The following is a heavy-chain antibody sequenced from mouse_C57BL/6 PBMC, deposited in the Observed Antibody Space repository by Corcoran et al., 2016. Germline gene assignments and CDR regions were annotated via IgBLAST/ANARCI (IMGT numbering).Heavy chain of an antibody. CDR3: ARSFSYGSSYFDY. Sequence: QIQLVQPGPELKKPGETVKISCKASGYTFTTYGMSWVKQAPGKGLKWMGWINTYSGVPTYADDFKGRFAFSLETSASTAYLQINNLKNEDTATYFCARSFSYGSSYFDYWGQGTTLTVSS. J-gene: IGHJ2*01. CDR1: GYTFTTYG. V-gene: IGHV9-3*01. D-gene: IGHD1-1*01. CDR2: INTYSGVP.